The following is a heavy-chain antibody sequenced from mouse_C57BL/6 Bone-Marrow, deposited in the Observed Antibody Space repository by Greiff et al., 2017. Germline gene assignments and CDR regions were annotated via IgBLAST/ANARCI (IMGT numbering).Heavy chain of an antibody. CDR3: ARWGYGSSHYAMDY. Sequence: QVQLQQSGAELVKPGASVKISCKASGYAFSSYWMNWVKQRPGKGLEWIGQIYPGVGDTNYNGKFKGKATLTADKSSSTAYMQLSSLTSEDSAVYFCARWGYGSSHYAMDYWGQGTSVTVSS. CDR1: GYAFSSYW. D-gene: IGHD1-1*01. J-gene: IGHJ4*01. CDR2: IYPGVGDT. V-gene: IGHV1-80*01.